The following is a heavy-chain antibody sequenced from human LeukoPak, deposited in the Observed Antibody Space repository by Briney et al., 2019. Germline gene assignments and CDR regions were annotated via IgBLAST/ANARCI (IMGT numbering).Heavy chain of an antibody. CDR1: GRSISRYY. V-gene: IGHV4-4*07. J-gene: IGHJ2*01. CDR3: ARNPGRGYWYFDL. CDR2: IYTSGST. Sequence: KPSETLSLTCTVSGRSISRYYWSWIRQPAGKGLEWIGRIYTSGSTNSNPCRKSRVSMSVDTSKNQFSLKLSSVTAAETAVYYCARNPGRGYWYFDLWGRGTLVTVSS.